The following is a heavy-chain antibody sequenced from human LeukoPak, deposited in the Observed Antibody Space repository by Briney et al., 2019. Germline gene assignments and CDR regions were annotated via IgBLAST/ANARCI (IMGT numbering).Heavy chain of an antibody. CDR3: AKAAIAAAGFDY. Sequence: GGSLRLSCAASGFTFDDYAMHWVRQAPGKGLEWVSGISWNSGSIGYADSVKGRFTISRDNAKNPLYLQMNSLRAEDTALYYCAKAAIAAAGFDYWGQGTLVTVSS. V-gene: IGHV3-9*01. CDR1: GFTFDDYA. J-gene: IGHJ4*02. D-gene: IGHD6-13*01. CDR2: ISWNSGSI.